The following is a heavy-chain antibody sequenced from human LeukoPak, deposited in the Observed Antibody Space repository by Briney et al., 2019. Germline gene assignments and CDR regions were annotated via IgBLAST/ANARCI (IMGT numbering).Heavy chain of an antibody. CDR2: IFYSGST. D-gene: IGHD3-22*01. Sequence: PSQTLSLTCTVSGGSISSVAYYWSWIRQHPGKGLEWIGYIFYSGSTYYNPSLKSRVTISVDTSKKQFSLKLSSVTAADTAVYYCARVKLLYDSSGYSSWFDSWGRGTQVTVSS. CDR3: ARVKLLYDSSGYSSWFDS. V-gene: IGHV4-31*03. J-gene: IGHJ5*01. CDR1: GGSISSVAYY.